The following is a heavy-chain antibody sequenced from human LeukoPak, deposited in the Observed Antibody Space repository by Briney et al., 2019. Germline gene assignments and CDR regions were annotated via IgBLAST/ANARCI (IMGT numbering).Heavy chain of an antibody. CDR2: ISSGGSSI. CDR3: AMPYCSTTSCFGEYFYYYAMDV. D-gene: IGHD2-2*01. J-gene: IGHJ6*02. Sequence: GGSLRLSCAASGFVFSNYSMNWVRQAPGKGLEWVSSISSGGSSIYNADSVKGRFTISRDNTKNSLYLQMNSLRAEDTAVYYCAMPYCSTTSCFGEYFYYYAMDVWGQGTTVTVSS. CDR1: GFVFSNYS. V-gene: IGHV3-21*01.